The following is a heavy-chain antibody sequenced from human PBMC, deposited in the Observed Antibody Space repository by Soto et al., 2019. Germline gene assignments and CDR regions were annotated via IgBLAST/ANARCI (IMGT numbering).Heavy chain of an antibody. CDR2: IYYSGST. V-gene: IGHV4-59*01. J-gene: IGHJ5*02. CDR3: ARLEYGDWPFDP. CDR1: GGSISSYY. Sequence: QVQLQESGPGLVKPSETLSLTCTVSGGSISSYYWSWIRQPPGKGLEWIGYIYYSGSTNYNPSLKSRVTISVDTSKNQFSLKLSSVTAADTAVYYCARLEYGDWPFDPWGQGTLVTVSS. D-gene: IGHD4-17*01.